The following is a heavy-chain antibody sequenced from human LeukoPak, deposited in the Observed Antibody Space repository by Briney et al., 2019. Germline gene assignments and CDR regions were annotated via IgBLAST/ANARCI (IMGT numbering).Heavy chain of an antibody. CDR1: GFTFSNYA. V-gene: IGHV3-23*01. CDR3: ARGTLEHCSGESCYPLDS. J-gene: IGHJ5*01. CDR2: VTGSGGDT. Sequence: PGGSLRLSCAASGFTFSNYAMSWVRQTPGKGLECVSVVTGSGGDTYYTGSVNGRFTISRDNSKNTLYLQMNSLRAEDTAVYYCARGTLEHCSGESCYPLDSWGQGTPVTVSS. D-gene: IGHD2-15*01.